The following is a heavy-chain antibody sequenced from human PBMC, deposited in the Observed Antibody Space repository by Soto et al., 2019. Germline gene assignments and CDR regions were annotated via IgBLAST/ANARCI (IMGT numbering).Heavy chain of an antibody. Sequence: QVQLQQSGAGLLKPSETLSLTCAVYGESFSGYIWPWIRQTPGKGLQWIGQINHSGSAYYNPSLKSRVTISVHTSNSQFSLELSSVTAADTAVYYCARGLITGSHYSGGWYYFDSWGQGTQVTVSS. CDR3: ARGLITGSHYSGGWYYFDS. CDR2: INHSGSA. D-gene: IGHD6-19*01. J-gene: IGHJ4*02. V-gene: IGHV4-34*01. CDR1: GESFSGYI.